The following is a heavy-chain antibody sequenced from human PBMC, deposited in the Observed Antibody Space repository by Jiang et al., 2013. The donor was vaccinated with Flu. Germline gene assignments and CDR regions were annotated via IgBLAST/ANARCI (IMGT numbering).Heavy chain of an antibody. V-gene: IGHV3-23*01. D-gene: IGHD2-21*02. CDR2: IGTNGRSR. CDR3: ADPPVTAI. CDR1: GFNFGRNA. J-gene: IGHJ4*02. Sequence: CAASGFNFGRNAMSWVRQAPGKGLEWVSTIGTNGRSRYYADSVKGRFTISRDISGNTLYLQMSSLRAEDTAVYYCADPPVTAIWGQGTLVTVSS.